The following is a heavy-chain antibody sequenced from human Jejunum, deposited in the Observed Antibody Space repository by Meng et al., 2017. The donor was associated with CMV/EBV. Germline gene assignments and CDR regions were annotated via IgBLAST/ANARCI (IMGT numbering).Heavy chain of an antibody. V-gene: IGHV3-7*01. J-gene: IGHJ4*02. CDR3: ARLEPLAAGGFFDY. CDR2: IKLDGSDK. D-gene: IGHD6-13*01. CDR1: GVRFSTYW. Sequence: SGVRFSTYWMSWVRLAPGKGLEWVANIKLDGSDKHYVDSVKGRFTISRDNAKNSLYLQMNSLRAEDTAVYYCARLEPLAAGGFFDYWGQGTPVTVSS.